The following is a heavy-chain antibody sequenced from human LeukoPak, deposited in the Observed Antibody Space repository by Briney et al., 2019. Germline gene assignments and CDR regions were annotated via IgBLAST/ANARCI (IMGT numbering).Heavy chain of an antibody. CDR1: GGCISSYY. Sequence: PSETLSLTCTVSGGCISSYYWSWIRQPPGKGLEWIGYIYYSGSTNYNPSLKSRVTISVDTSKNQFSLKLSSVTAADTAVYYCARARITMVRGAPAYMDVWGKGTTVTVSS. J-gene: IGHJ6*03. CDR3: ARARITMVRGAPAYMDV. V-gene: IGHV4-59*01. D-gene: IGHD3-10*01. CDR2: IYYSGST.